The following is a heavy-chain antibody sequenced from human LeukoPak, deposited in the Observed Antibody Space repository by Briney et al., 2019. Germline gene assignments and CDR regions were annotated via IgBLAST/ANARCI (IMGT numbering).Heavy chain of an antibody. CDR2: ISWNSGSI. CDR3: AKDLRITPYGMDV. V-gene: IGHV3-9*01. CDR1: GFTFSSYA. Sequence: GGSLRLSCAASGFTFSSYAMHWVRQAPGKGLEWVSGISWNSGSIGYADSVKGRFTISRDNAKNSLYLQMNSLRAEDTALYYCAKDLRITPYGMDVWGQGTTVTVSS. D-gene: IGHD2-15*01. J-gene: IGHJ6*02.